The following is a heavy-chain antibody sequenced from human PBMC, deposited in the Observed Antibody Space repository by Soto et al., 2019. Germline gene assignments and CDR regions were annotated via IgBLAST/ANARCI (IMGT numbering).Heavy chain of an antibody. CDR2: IGTAGDT. V-gene: IGHV3-13*01. CDR1: GFTFSSYD. D-gene: IGHD6-13*01. CDR3: ARVSLGGIAAAGDAFDI. Sequence: GGSLRLSCAASGFTFSSYDMHWVRQATGKGLEWVSAIGTAGDTYYPGSVKGRFTISGENAKNSLYLQMNSLRAGDTAVYYCARVSLGGIAAAGDAFDIWGQGTMVTVSS. J-gene: IGHJ3*02.